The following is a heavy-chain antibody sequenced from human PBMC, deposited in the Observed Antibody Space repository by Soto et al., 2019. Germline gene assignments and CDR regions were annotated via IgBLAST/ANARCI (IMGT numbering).Heavy chain of an antibody. V-gene: IGHV3-30-3*01. CDR3: ARDRGSYSSCWYYRKKYYYYYYGMDV. CDR1: GFTFSSYA. D-gene: IGHD6-13*01. CDR2: ISDDGSNK. J-gene: IGHJ6*02. Sequence: GGSLRLSCAASGFTFSSYAMHWVRQAPGKGLEWVAVISDDGSNKYYADSVKGRFTISRDNSKNTLYLQMNSLRAEDTAVYYCARDRGSYSSCWYYRKKYYYYYYGMDVWGQGTTVTVSS.